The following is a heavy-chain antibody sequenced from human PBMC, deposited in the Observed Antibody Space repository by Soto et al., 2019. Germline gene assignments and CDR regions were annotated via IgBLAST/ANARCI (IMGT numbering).Heavy chain of an antibody. CDR2: IYYSGST. Sequence: SETLSLTCTVSGGSISSSSYYWGWIRQPPGKGLEWIGSIYYSGSTYYNPSLKSRVTISVDTSKNQFSLKLSSVTAEDTAIYFCAKSLTVQVLYYFDPWGPGTQVTVSS. J-gene: IGHJ5*02. V-gene: IGHV4-39*07. CDR1: GGSISSSSYY. CDR3: AKSLTVQVLYYFDP. D-gene: IGHD2-2*02.